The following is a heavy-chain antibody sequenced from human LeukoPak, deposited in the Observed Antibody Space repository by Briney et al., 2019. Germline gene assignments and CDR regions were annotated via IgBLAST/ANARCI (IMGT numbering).Heavy chain of an antibody. CDR2: IYDSGST. Sequence: PSETLSLTCSVSGGSINNYYWSWIRQPPGKGLEWIGYIYDSGSTNYNPSLKSRLTISVDTSKNQFSLKLSSVTAADTAVYYCARHSRLWFGELLAPWGQGTLVTVSS. CDR3: ARHSRLWFGELLAP. J-gene: IGHJ4*02. D-gene: IGHD3-10*01. V-gene: IGHV4-59*01. CDR1: GGSINNYY.